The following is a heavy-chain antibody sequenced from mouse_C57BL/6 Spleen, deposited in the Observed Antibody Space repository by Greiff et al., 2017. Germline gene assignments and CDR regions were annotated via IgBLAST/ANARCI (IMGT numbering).Heavy chain of an antibody. CDR3: TRTRTWYDMDY. V-gene: IGHV1-15*01. J-gene: IGHJ4*01. Sequence: VQLQQSGAELVRPGASVTLSCKASGYTFTDYEMHWVKQTPVHGLEWIGAIDPETGGTAYNQKFKGKAILTADKSSSTAYMELRSLTSEDSAVYYCTRTRTWYDMDYWGQGTSVTVSS. CDR1: GYTFTDYE. CDR2: IDPETGGT.